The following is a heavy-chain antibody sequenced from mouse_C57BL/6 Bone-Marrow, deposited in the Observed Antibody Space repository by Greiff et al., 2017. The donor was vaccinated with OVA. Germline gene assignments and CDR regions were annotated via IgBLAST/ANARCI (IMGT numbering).Heavy chain of an antibody. Sequence: VQLQQSGAELVKPGASVKMSCKASGYTFTSYWITWVKQRPGQGLEWIGDIYPGSGSTNYNEKFKSKATLTVDTSSSTAYMQLSSLTSEDSAVYYCARGLRRRFADWGQGTLVTVSA. CDR2: IYPGSGST. V-gene: IGHV1-55*01. J-gene: IGHJ3*01. CDR3: ARGLRRRFAD. CDR1: GYTFTSYW. D-gene: IGHD2-4*01.